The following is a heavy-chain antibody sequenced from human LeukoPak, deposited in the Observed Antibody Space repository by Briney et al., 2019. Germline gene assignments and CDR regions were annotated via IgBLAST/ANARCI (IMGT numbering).Heavy chain of an antibody. CDR2: IYYSGST. Sequence: SETLSLTCTVSGGSISSYYWSWIRQPPGKGLEWIGYIYYSGSTNYNPSLKSRVTTSVDTSKNQFSLKLSSVTAADTAVYYCASLTYYYGSGSYSPPGLPDYWGQGTLVTVSS. V-gene: IGHV4-59*01. J-gene: IGHJ4*02. CDR3: ASLTYYYGSGSYSPPGLPDY. D-gene: IGHD3-10*01. CDR1: GGSISSYY.